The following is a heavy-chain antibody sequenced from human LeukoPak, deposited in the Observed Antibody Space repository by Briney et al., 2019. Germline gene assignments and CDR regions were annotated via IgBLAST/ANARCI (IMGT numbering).Heavy chain of an antibody. CDR1: GGSISSSSYY. D-gene: IGHD3-9*01. CDR3: TTAGYYKGYYFDY. Sequence: SETLSLTCTVSGGSISSSSYYWGWTRQPPGKGLEWIGSIYYSGSTYYNPSLKSRVTISVDTSKNQFSLKLSSVTAADTAVYYCTTAGYYKGYYFDYWGQGTLVTVSS. J-gene: IGHJ4*02. V-gene: IGHV4-39*01. CDR2: IYYSGST.